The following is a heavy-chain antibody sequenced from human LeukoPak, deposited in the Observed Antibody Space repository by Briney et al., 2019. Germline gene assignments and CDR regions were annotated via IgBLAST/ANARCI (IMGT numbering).Heavy chain of an antibody. CDR2: INHSGST. CDR1: GGSFSGYY. D-gene: IGHD3-10*01. CDR3: ARQERWFGEFFSISYYMDV. V-gene: IGHV4-34*01. J-gene: IGHJ6*03. Sequence: SETLSLTCAVYGGSFSGYYWSWIRQPPGEGLEWIGEINHSGSTNYNPSLKSQVTISVDTSKNQFSLKLSSVTAADTAVYYCARQERWFGEFFSISYYMDVWGKGTTVTISS.